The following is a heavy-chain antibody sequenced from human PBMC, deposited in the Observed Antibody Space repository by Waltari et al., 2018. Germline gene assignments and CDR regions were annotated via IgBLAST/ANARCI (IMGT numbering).Heavy chain of an antibody. J-gene: IGHJ4*02. CDR1: GASVSNGYC. Sequence: QVQLQESGPGLVKPSETLSLTCAVSGASVSNGYCWSWVRQPPGKGLEWIGQIHHSGRANYNPSLESRVTMSRYTSKNEISLKVTSATAADTAVYYCASDRGRGLYLDSWGQGTLVTVSP. D-gene: IGHD2-15*01. CDR2: IHHSGRA. CDR3: ASDRGRGLYLDS. V-gene: IGHV4-4*02.